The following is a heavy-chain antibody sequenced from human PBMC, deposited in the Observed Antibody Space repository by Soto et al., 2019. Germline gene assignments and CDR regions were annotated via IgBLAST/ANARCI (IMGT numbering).Heavy chain of an antibody. Sequence: ASVKVSCKASGGTFSSYAMSWVRQAPGQGLEWMGGIIPIFGTANYAQKFQGRVTITADESTSTAYMELSSLRSEDTAVYYCARQITMAKNWFDPWGQGTLVTVSS. V-gene: IGHV1-69*13. J-gene: IGHJ5*02. CDR2: IIPIFGTA. CDR1: GGTFSSYA. CDR3: ARQITMAKNWFDP. D-gene: IGHD3-10*01.